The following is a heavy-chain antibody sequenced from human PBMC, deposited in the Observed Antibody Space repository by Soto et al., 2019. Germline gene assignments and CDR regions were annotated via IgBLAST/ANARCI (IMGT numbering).Heavy chain of an antibody. CDR1: GGAFSDYA. J-gene: IGHJ6*02. D-gene: IGHD2-15*01. Sequence: QVQLVQSGAEVKKPGSSVKVSCKASGGAFSDYAFSWVRQAPGQGLEWLGGIMPIFRAPDYAQKFQGRATLTADEFTRTAYMEMNSLRSEDTAVYYCASWLKGPDIGNYYYGMYVWAQGTTFTVS. CDR3: ASWLKGPDIGNYYYGMYV. CDR2: IMPIFRAP. V-gene: IGHV1-69*12.